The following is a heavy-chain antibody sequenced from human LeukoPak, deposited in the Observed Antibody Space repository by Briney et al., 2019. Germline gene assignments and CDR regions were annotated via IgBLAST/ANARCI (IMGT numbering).Heavy chain of an antibody. CDR3: ARGGGAYLRFDP. CDR1: GGSISNYY. V-gene: IGHV4-4*07. J-gene: IGHJ5*01. Sequence: SETLSLTCTISGGSISNYYWSWIRQPAGKGLEWIGRIYASGSTNYNPSLKSRVTMSVDTSKNRFSLKLSSVTAADTAVYYCARGGGAYLRFDPWGQGTLVTVSS. CDR2: IYASGST. D-gene: IGHD2/OR15-2a*01.